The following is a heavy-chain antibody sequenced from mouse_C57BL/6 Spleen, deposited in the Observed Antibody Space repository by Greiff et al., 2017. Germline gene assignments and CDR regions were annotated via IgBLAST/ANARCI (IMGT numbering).Heavy chain of an antibody. CDR1: GFTFSSYA. J-gene: IGHJ3*01. CDR2: ISDGGSYT. D-gene: IGHD4-1*01. V-gene: IGHV5-4*01. Sequence: EVQLVESGGGLVKPGGSLKLSCAASGFTFSSYAMSWVRQTPEKRLEWVATISDGGSYTYYPDNVKGRFTISRDNAKNNLYLQMSHLKSEDTAMYYCARGELGLWFAYLGQGTLVTVSA. CDR3: ARGELGLWFAY.